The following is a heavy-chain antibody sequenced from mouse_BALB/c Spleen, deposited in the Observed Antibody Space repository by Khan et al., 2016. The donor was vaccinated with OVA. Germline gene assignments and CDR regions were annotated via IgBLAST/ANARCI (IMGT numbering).Heavy chain of an antibody. CDR1: GFTFSDYY. CDR3: ARGYYGDPFAY. CDR2: ISDGGSYP. J-gene: IGHJ3*01. Sequence: EVELVESGGGLVKPGGSLKLSCAASGFTFSDYYMYWVRQTPEKRLEWVATISDGGSYPSYPDSVKGRFTISSDDAKNNLYLQMSSRKSEDTAMYYCARGYYGDPFAYWGQGTLVTISA. D-gene: IGHD2-13*01. V-gene: IGHV5-4*02.